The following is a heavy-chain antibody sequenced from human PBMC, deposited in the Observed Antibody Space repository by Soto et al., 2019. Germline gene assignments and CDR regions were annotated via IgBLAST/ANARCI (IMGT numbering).Heavy chain of an antibody. CDR2: IYYSGST. V-gene: IGHV4-31*03. CDR1: GGSISSGDYY. J-gene: IGHJ5*02. CDR3: ARWWSGSRQGFDP. Sequence: QVQLQESGPGLVKPSQTLSLTCTVSGGSISSGDYYWSWIRQHPGKGLEWIGYIYYSGSTYYNPSLKSRVTISVDTSKNLFFLKLSSVTAADTAVYYCARWWSGSRQGFDPWGQGTLVTVSS. D-gene: IGHD3-3*01.